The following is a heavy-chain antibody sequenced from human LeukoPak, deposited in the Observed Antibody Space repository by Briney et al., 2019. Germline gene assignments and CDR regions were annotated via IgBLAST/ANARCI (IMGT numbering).Heavy chain of an antibody. CDR1: GGSFSGYY. V-gene: IGHV4-34*01. CDR3: ARMTTITIFGVVTVLNWFDP. D-gene: IGHD3-3*01. CDR2: INHSGST. J-gene: IGHJ5*02. Sequence: PSETLSLTCAVYGGSFSGYYWSWIRQPPGKGLEWIGEINHSGSTNYNPSLKSRVTISVDTSKNQFSLKLSSVTAADTAVYYCARMTTITIFGVVTVLNWFDPWGQGTLVTVSS.